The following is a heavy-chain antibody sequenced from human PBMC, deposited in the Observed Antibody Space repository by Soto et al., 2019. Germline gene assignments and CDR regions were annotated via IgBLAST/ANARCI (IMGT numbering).Heavy chain of an antibody. D-gene: IGHD6-19*01. CDR2: ISGSGGST. V-gene: IGHV3-23*01. CDR1: GFTFSSYA. J-gene: IGHJ4*02. CDR3: ATLSRVRSGYFDY. Sequence: GGSLRLSCVASGFTFSSYAMSWVRQAPGKGLEWVSAISGSGGSTYYADSVKGRFTISRDNSKNTLYLQMNSLRAEDTAVYYCATLSRVRSGYFDYWGQGTLVTVSS.